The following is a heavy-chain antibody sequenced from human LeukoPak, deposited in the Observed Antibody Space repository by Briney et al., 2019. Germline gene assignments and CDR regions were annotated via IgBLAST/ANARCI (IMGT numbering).Heavy chain of an antibody. CDR3: ARGVATILGWFDP. CDR1: GFTVSSNY. V-gene: IGHV3-66*01. J-gene: IGHJ5*02. CDR2: IYSGGST. D-gene: IGHD5-12*01. Sequence: GGSLRLSCAASGFTVSSNYMSWVRQAPGKGLEWVSVIYSGGSTHYADSVKGGFTISRDNSKNTLYLQMNSLRAEDTAVYYCARGVATILGWFDPWGQGTLVTVSS.